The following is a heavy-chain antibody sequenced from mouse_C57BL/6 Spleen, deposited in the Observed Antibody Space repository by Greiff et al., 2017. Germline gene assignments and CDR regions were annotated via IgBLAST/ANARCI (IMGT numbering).Heavy chain of an antibody. CDR3: TRYADYDLDFCY. Sequence: EVQRVESGEGLVKPGGSLKLSCAASGFTFSSYAMSWVRQTPEQRLEWVAYISSGGDYNYYADTVQGRFTISRDNARNTLYLQMSSLKSEDTAMYYCTRYADYDLDFCYWGKGPTLAVAS. CDR2: ISSGGDYN. V-gene: IGHV5-9-1*02. J-gene: IGHJ2*01. D-gene: IGHD2-4*01. CDR1: GFTFSSYA.